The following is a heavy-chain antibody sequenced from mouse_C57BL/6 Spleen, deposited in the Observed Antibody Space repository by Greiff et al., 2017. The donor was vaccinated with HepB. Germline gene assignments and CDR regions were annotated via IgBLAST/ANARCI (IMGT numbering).Heavy chain of an antibody. D-gene: IGHD1-1*01. CDR2: ISDGGSYT. J-gene: IGHJ1*03. Sequence: EVQRVESGGGLVKPGGSLKLSCAASGFTFSSYAMSWVRQTPEKRLEWVATISDGGSYTYYPDNVKGRFTISRDNAKNNLYLQMSHLKSEDTAMYYCARDRKNYYGSSYFWYFDVWGTGTTVTVSS. CDR1: GFTFSSYA. V-gene: IGHV5-4*01. CDR3: ARDRKNYYGSSYFWYFDV.